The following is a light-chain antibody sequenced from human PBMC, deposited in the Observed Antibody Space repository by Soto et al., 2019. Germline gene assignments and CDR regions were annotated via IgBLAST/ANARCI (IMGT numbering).Light chain of an antibody. CDR3: QSYDSSLSLSGYV. V-gene: IGLV1-40*01. CDR2: GNS. J-gene: IGLJ1*01. Sequence: QSVLTQPPSVSGAPGQRVTISCTGSSSNIGAADDVHWYQQLPGTAPKLLIYGNSNRPSGVPDRFSGSKSGTSASLAITGLQAEDEADYYCQSYDSSLSLSGYVFGTGTKLTVL. CDR1: SSNIGAADD.